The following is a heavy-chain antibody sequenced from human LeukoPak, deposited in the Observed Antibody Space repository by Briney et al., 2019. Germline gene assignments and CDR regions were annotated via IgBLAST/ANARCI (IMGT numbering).Heavy chain of an antibody. CDR1: GGSISSYY. V-gene: IGHV4-59*01. J-gene: IGHJ4*02. D-gene: IGHD3-10*01. CDR3: ARDYYYGSGSYYDY. Sequence: SETLSLTCTVSGGSISSYYWSWIRQPPGKGLEWIGYIYYSGSTNYNPSLKSRVTISVNTSKNQFSLKLSSVTAADTAVYYCARDYYYGSGSYYDYWGQGTLVAVSS. CDR2: IYYSGST.